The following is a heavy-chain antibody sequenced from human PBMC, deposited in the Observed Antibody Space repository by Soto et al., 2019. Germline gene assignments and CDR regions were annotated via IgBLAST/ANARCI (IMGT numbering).Heavy chain of an antibody. J-gene: IGHJ4*02. V-gene: IGHV1-69*02. Sequence: QVQLVQSGAEVKKPGYSVKVSCKASGGTFSSYTISWVRQAPGQGLEWMGRIIPILGIANYAQKFQGRVTITADKATSTAYMELSSLRSEDTAVYYCARGERATVADYWGQGTLVTVSS. CDR1: GGTFSSYT. D-gene: IGHD4-17*01. CDR3: ARGERATVADY. CDR2: IIPILGIA.